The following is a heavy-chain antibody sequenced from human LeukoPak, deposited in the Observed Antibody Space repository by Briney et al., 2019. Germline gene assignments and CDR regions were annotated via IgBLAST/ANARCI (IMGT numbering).Heavy chain of an antibody. CDR2: INPNSGGT. Sequence: GASVKVSCKASGYTLSGYYMHWVRQAPGQGLEWMGWINPNSGGTKYAERFQGRVTMTRDTSISTAYMELSRLRSDDTAAYYCAREQEKDCSGGTCYLARWGQGTLVTVSS. D-gene: IGHD2-15*01. V-gene: IGHV1-2*02. J-gene: IGHJ4*02. CDR1: GYTLSGYY. CDR3: AREQEKDCSGGTCYLAR.